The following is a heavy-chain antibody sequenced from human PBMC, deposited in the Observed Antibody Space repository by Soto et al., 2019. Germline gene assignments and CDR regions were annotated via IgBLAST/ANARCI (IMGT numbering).Heavy chain of an antibody. V-gene: IGHV3-74*01. CDR3: ARVSREVVPAAIDY. CDR2: INSDGSST. D-gene: IGHD2-2*01. Sequence: PGGSLRLSCAASGFTFSSYWIHWFRQAPGKGLVWVSRINSDGSSTTYADSVKGRFTISRDNAKNTLYLQMTSLRAEDTAVYYCARVSREVVPAAIDYWGQGTLVTVSS. CDR1: GFTFSSYW. J-gene: IGHJ4*02.